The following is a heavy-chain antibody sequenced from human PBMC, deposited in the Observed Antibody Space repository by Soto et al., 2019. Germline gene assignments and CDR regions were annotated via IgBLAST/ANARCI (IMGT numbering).Heavy chain of an antibody. D-gene: IGHD3-16*01. CDR1: GYSFTRYG. V-gene: IGHV1-18*01. CDR3: ARMGDVPYYYSGLDV. J-gene: IGHJ6*02. CDR2: ISGYNANT. Sequence: QVQLVQSGAEVKKPGASVKVSCKASGYSFTRYGISWVRQAPGQGLEWMGWISGYNANTNYPENLPGRVTMTTDTSTSTAYMEVRNLISDDTAGYYCARMGDVPYYYSGLDVWGQGTTVTVSS.